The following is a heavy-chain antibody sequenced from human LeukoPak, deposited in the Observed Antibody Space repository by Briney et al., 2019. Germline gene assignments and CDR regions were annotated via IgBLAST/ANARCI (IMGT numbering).Heavy chain of an antibody. J-gene: IGHJ6*04. Sequence: PGGSLRLSCAASGFTFSSYWMHWVRQAPGKGLVWVSRINSEGSSTSYADSVKGRSTISRDNAKNTLYLQMNSLRAEDTAVYYCARDLGQYYDFWSGYPYMDVWGKGTTVTVFS. D-gene: IGHD3-3*01. CDR2: INSEGSST. CDR3: ARDLGQYYDFWSGYPYMDV. V-gene: IGHV3-74*01. CDR1: GFTFSSYW.